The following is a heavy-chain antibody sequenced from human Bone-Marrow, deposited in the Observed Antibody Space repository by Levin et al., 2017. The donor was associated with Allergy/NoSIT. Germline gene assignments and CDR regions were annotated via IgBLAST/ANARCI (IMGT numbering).Heavy chain of an antibody. D-gene: IGHD3-9*01. J-gene: IGHJ4*02. CDR3: ARYDVMTGRSFDY. CDR2: IYPDDSDT. CDR1: GYSFTGYW. Sequence: GASVKVSCKASGYSFTGYWIGWVRQVPGKGLEWMGSIYPDDSDTRYSPSLQGQVSISADKPITTAYLQWRILKASDTAMYYCARYDVMTGRSFDYWGQGTQVTVSS. V-gene: IGHV5-51*04.